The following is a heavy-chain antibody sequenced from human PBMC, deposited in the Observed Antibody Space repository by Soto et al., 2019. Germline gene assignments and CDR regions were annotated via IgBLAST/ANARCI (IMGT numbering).Heavy chain of an antibody. CDR2: IIPIFGTA. CDR1: GGTFSSYA. D-gene: IGHD6-6*01. J-gene: IGHJ4*02. CDR3: ASRENRIEYSSSSASDY. V-gene: IGHV1-69*13. Sequence: SVKVSCKASGGTFSSYAISWVRQAPGQGLEWMGGIIPIFGTANYAQKFQGRVTITADESTSTAYMELSSLRSEDTAVYYCASRENRIEYSSSSASDYWGQGTLVTVSS.